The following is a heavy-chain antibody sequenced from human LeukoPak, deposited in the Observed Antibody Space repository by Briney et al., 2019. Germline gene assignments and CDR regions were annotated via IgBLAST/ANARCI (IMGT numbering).Heavy chain of an antibody. J-gene: IGHJ1*01. CDR1: GYTLTELS. Sequence: ASVKVSCKVSGYTLTELSMHWVRQAPGKGLEWMGGFDPEDGETIYAQKFQGRVTMTEDTSTDTAYMELSSLRSEDTAVYYCATREYYYDSSGYYQEYFQHWGQGTLVTVSA. V-gene: IGHV1-24*01. D-gene: IGHD3-22*01. CDR3: ATREYYYDSSGYYQEYFQH. CDR2: FDPEDGET.